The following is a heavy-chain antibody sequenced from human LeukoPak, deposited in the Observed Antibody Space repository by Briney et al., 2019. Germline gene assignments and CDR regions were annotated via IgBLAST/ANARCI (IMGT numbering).Heavy chain of an antibody. D-gene: IGHD6-19*01. J-gene: IGHJ6*03. CDR3: ARVIDGAGTAHYYYMDV. Sequence: ASVKVSCKASGYTFTSYGISWVRQAPGQGLEWMGWISAYNGNTNYAQKLQGGVTMTTDTSTSTAYMELRNLRSDDTAVYYCARVIDGAGTAHYYYMDVWGKGTTVTVSS. CDR1: GYTFTSYG. CDR2: ISAYNGNT. V-gene: IGHV1-18*01.